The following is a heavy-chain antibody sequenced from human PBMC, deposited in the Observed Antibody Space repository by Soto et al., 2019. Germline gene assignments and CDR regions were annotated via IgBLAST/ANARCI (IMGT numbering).Heavy chain of an antibody. J-gene: IGHJ4*02. Sequence: GGSLRLSCAASGFTLDDYSMNGVRQAPGQGLEWVSYIGRRSTYIDDADSVKGRFTISREDAKKSLYLQMNRLRDEDTAVYYCARDHNWSFDYWGQGTPVTVSS. CDR3: ARDHNWSFDY. D-gene: IGHD1-20*01. V-gene: IGHV3-48*02. CDR1: GFTLDDYS. CDR2: IGRRSTYI.